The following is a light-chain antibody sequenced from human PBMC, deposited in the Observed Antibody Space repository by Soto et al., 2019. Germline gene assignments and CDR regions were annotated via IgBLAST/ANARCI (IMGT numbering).Light chain of an antibody. CDR2: LNSDGSH. CDR1: SGHSSYA. J-gene: IGLJ2*01. Sequence: QSVLTQSPSASASQGASVKLTCTLSSGHSSYAIAWHQQQPEKGPRFLMKLNSDGSHSKGDGISDRFSGSSSGAERYLTISSLQSEDEADYYCQTWGADSVIFGGGTKLTVL. V-gene: IGLV4-69*01. CDR3: QTWGADSVI.